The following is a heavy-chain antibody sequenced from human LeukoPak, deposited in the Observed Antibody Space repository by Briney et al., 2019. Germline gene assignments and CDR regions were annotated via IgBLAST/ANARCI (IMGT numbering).Heavy chain of an antibody. D-gene: IGHD3-10*01. CDR3: ANTYALGNYYKGGFDP. CDR2: INPNSGGT. V-gene: IGHV1-2*02. J-gene: IGHJ5*02. Sequence: ASVKVSCKASGYTFTGYYMHWVRQAPGQGLEWMGWINPNSGGTNYAQKFQGRVTVTRDTSIRTVYMELSRLRSDDTAVYYCANTYALGNYYKGGFDPWGQGTLVTVSS. CDR1: GYTFTGYY.